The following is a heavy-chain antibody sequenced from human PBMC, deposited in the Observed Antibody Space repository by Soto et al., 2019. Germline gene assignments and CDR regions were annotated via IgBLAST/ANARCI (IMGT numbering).Heavy chain of an antibody. CDR2: ISNDGSNK. J-gene: IGHJ6*02. CDR3: ARDRRSWSYGSGSYSHYYYYGMDV. V-gene: IGHV3-30-3*01. CDR1: GFTFSSYA. Sequence: QVQLVESGGGVVQPGRSLRLSCAASGFTFSSYAMHWVRQAPGKGLEWVAVISNDGSNKYYADSVKGRFTISRDNSKNTLYLQMNSLRAEDTAVYYCARDRRSWSYGSGSYSHYYYYGMDVWGQGTTVTVSS. D-gene: IGHD3-10*01.